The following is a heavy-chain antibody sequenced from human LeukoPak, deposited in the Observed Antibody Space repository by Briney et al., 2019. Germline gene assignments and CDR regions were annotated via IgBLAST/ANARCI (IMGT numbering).Heavy chain of an antibody. J-gene: IGHJ4*02. Sequence: WETLSLTCAVYGGSFSGYYWSWIRQPPGKGLEWIGEINHSGSTNYNPSLKSRVTISVDTSKNQFSLKLSSVTAADTAVYYCAREDCSSTSCAIDYWGQGTLVTVSS. CDR3: AREDCSSTSCAIDY. CDR2: INHSGST. V-gene: IGHV4-34*01. D-gene: IGHD2-2*01. CDR1: GGSFSGYY.